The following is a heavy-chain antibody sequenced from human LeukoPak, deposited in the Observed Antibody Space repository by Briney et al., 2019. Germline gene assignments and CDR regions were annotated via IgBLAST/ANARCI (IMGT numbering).Heavy chain of an antibody. CDR3: ARCWSSGRTLNWFDP. V-gene: IGHV5-51*01. CDR2: IYPGDSDT. J-gene: IGHJ5*02. D-gene: IGHD3-10*01. CDR1: GYTFTSYC. Sequence: GGSLQISCRGSGYTFTSYCIGWVRQMPRKGLEWMGIIYPGDSDTKYNPSFQGQVTISADKSISTAYLQWSSLKASDTAMYYCARCWSSGRTLNWFDPWGQGTLVTVSS.